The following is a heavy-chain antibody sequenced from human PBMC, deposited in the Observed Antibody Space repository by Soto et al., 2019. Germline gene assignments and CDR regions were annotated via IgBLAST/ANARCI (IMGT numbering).Heavy chain of an antibody. CDR2: IYYSGST. D-gene: IGHD2-15*01. CDR3: ARHLSAADAFDI. CDR1: GGSISSYY. Sequence: SETLSLTCTVSGGSISSYYWSWIRQPPGKGLEWIGCIYYSGSTNYNPSLKSRVTISVDTSKNQFSLKLSSVTAAYTAVYYCARHLSAADAFDIWGQGTMVTVSS. V-gene: IGHV4-59*08. J-gene: IGHJ3*02.